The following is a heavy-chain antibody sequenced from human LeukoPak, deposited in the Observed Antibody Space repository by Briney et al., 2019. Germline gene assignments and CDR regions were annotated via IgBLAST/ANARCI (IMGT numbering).Heavy chain of an antibody. Sequence: GGSLRLSCAATGFTFSSYVMHWVRQAPGKGLEWVAFTLSDGSNKYYADSVKGRFTISRDNSKNTLHLQMNSLRPEDTAVYYCAKPRTTAGTLDYFDYWGQGTLVTVSS. CDR2: TLSDGSNK. D-gene: IGHD6-19*01. J-gene: IGHJ4*02. V-gene: IGHV3-30*02. CDR3: AKPRTTAGTLDYFDY. CDR1: GFTFSSYV.